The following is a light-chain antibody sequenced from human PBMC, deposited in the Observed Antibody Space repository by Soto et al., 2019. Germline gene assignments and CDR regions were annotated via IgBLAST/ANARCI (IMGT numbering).Light chain of an antibody. V-gene: IGLV2-14*01. CDR2: EVS. J-gene: IGLJ2*01. CDR1: SSDVGGYNY. Sequence: QSALTQPASVSGSPGQSITISCTGTSSDVGGYNYVSWYQQHPGKAPKLMIYEVSNRPSRVSNRFSVSKSGNTASLTISGLQAEDEADYYCSSYTSSSTLVVFGGGTKLTVL. CDR3: SSYTSSSTLVV.